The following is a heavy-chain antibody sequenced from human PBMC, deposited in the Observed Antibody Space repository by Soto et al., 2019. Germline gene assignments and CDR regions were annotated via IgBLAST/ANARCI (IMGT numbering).Heavy chain of an antibody. D-gene: IGHD5-12*01. CDR3: ARDWREGYANGALDI. Sequence: QVQLVESGGGVVQPGRSLRLSCAASGFTFRNYGMHWVRQAPGKGLEWVAVIIFDGSNEYYADSVKGRVTSSRDNYKNTLYLQLNDVRVDVTGVYYCARDWREGYANGALDIWGEGTMVTVSS. CDR2: IIFDGSNE. V-gene: IGHV3-33*01. J-gene: IGHJ3*02. CDR1: GFTFRNYG.